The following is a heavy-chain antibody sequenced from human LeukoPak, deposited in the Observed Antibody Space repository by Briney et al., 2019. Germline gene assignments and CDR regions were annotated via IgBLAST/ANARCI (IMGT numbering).Heavy chain of an antibody. J-gene: IGHJ4*02. D-gene: IGHD6-13*01. CDR1: GFTFSSYW. CDR3: ARDGKGQQLGTDYFDY. Sequence: PGGSLRLSCAASGFTFSSYWMSWVRQAPGKGLEWVANIKQDGSEKYYVDSVKGRFTISRDNAKNSLYLQMNSLRAEDTAVYYCARDGKGQQLGTDYFDYWGQGTLVTVSS. CDR2: IKQDGSEK. V-gene: IGHV3-7*03.